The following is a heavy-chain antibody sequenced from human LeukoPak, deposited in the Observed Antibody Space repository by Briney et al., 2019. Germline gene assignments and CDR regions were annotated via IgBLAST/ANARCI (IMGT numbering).Heavy chain of an antibody. CDR1: GYTFTSYY. Sequence: GASVKVSCKASGYTFTSYYMHWVRQAPGQGLEWMGIINPSGGSTSYAQKFQGRVTMTRDTSTSTVYMELSSLRSEDTAVYYCARYTLWFGEPADGYFDYWGQGTLVTVSS. V-gene: IGHV1-46*01. CDR3: ARYTLWFGEPADGYFDY. D-gene: IGHD3-10*01. J-gene: IGHJ4*02. CDR2: INPSGGST.